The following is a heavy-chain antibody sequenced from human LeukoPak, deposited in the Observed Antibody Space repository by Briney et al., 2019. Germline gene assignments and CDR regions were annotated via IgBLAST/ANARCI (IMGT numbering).Heavy chain of an antibody. Sequence: SQTLSLTCTVSGGSTSSGGYYWSWIRQHPGKGLEWIGYIYYSGSTYYNPSLKSRVTISVDTSKNQFSLKLSSVTAADTAVYYCARGLFVVVAGSPSYYFDYWGQGTLVTVSS. CDR2: IYYSGST. J-gene: IGHJ4*02. CDR3: ARGLFVVVAGSPSYYFDY. CDR1: GGSTSSGGYY. D-gene: IGHD2-21*01. V-gene: IGHV4-31*03.